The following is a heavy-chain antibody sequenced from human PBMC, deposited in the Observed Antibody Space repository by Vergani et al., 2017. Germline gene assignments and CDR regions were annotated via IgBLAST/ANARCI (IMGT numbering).Heavy chain of an antibody. J-gene: IGHJ6*02. CDR3: ARVMYRDEASTGYRLEGRDI. V-gene: IGHV4-59*13. Sequence: QVQLEESGPGLVKPSETLSLTCTVSGGSFNTYYWSWIRQSPGKGLEWIGYIYSTGSTNYNPSLNSRVTMSVDTSKNQLSLKLRSVTAADTAVYFCARVMYRDEASTGYRLEGRDIWGQGTTVTISS. CDR2: IYSTGST. D-gene: IGHD3-9*01. CDR1: GGSFNTYY.